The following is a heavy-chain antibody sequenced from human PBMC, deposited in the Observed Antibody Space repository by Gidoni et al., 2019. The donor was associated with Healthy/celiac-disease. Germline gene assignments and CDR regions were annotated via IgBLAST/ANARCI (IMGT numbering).Heavy chain of an antibody. CDR2: IKSKTDGGTT. J-gene: IGHJ4*02. CDR1: GFTFSNAW. D-gene: IGHD1-26*01. V-gene: IGHV3-15*01. Sequence: EVQLVESGGGLVKPGGSLRLSCAASGFTFSNAWMSWVRQAPGKGLEWVGRIKSKTDGGTTDYAATVKGRFTISRDDSKNTLYLQINSLKTEDTAVYYCTTEVPGSYYGLGYWGQGTLVTVSS. CDR3: TTEVPGSYYGLGY.